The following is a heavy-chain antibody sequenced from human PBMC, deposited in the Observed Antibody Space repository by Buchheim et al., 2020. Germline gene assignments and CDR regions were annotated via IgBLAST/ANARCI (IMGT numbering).Heavy chain of an antibody. CDR2: IFYSGTT. CDR1: GGSMSSYY. Sequence: QVQLQESGPGLVKPSETLSLTCTVSGGSMSSYYWSWIRQPPGKGLEWIGYIFYSGTTNYNPSLKSRVTISIDTSTKQFSLRLTSMTAADTAVYYCARHDGTARPFDYWGQGTL. V-gene: IGHV4-59*08. CDR3: ARHDGTARPFDY. D-gene: IGHD6-6*01. J-gene: IGHJ4*02.